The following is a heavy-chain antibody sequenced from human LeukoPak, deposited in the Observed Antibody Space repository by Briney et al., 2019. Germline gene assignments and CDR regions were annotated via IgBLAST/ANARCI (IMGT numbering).Heavy chain of an antibody. V-gene: IGHV3-30*02. J-gene: IGHJ4*02. Sequence: GGSLRLSCAASGFTFSNYAMSWVRQAPGKGLEWVAFIRYDGSNKYFADSVKGRFTISRDNFKNTLYLQMNSLRAEDTAVYYCASLLAWARAYYFDYWGQGTLVTVSS. CDR1: GFTFSNYA. CDR2: IRYDGSNK. D-gene: IGHD2/OR15-2a*01. CDR3: ASLLAWARAYYFDY.